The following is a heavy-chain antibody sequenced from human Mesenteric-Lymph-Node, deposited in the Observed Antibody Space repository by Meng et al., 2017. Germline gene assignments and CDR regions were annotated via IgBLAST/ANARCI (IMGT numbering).Heavy chain of an antibody. CDR2: IYYSGST. Sequence: VRLPPSVHGLVKPSPALSLPCTVSGGSVGSGGYYWTWIRQHPGKGLEWFGHIYYSGSTFYNPSLKRRVIISIDTSKNQFSLNLRSVTAADTAVYYCARVSSGWDYFDYWGQGTLVTVSS. V-gene: IGHV4-31*03. J-gene: IGHJ4*02. CDR3: ARVSSGWDYFDY. CDR1: GGSVGSGGYY. D-gene: IGHD6-19*01.